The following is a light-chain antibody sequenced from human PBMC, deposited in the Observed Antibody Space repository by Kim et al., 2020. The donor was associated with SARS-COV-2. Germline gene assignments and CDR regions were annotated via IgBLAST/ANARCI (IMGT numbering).Light chain of an antibody. J-gene: IGKJ4*02. CDR1: QSFSSRY. V-gene: IGKV3-20*01. Sequence: DIVLTQSPSTLSLSPGDRATLSCRASQSFSSRYLAWYQQNPGQAPRLLIYGASIRATGVPDRFSGSGSGTDFTLTISSLQPDDFAVYYCQQYNIYPLTFGGGTKVDIK. CDR3: QQYNIYPLT. CDR2: GAS.